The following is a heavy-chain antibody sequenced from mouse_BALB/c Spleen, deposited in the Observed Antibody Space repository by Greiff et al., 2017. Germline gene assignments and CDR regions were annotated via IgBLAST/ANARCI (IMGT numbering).Heavy chain of an antibody. D-gene: IGHD1-1*01. CDR2: IWAGGST. CDR1: GFSLTSYG. Sequence: VHLVESGPGLVAPSQSLSITCTVSGFSLTSYGVSWVRQPPGKGLEWLGVIWAGGSTNYNSALMSRLSISKDNSKSQVFLKMNRLQTDDTAMYYCARDRDSSPYAMDYWGQGTSVTVSS. CDR3: ARDRDSSPYAMDY. V-gene: IGHV2-9*02. J-gene: IGHJ4*01.